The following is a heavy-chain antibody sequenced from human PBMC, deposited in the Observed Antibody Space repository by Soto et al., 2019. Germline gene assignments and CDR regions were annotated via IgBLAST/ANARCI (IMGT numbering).Heavy chain of an antibody. J-gene: IGHJ1*01. V-gene: IGHV1-3*01. CDR1: GYTFTSYA. D-gene: IGHD2-8*01. CDR2: IKAGNGNT. Sequence: ASVKVSCKASGYTFTSYAMHWVRQAPGQRLEWMGWIKAGNGNTKYSQKFQGRVTITRDTSASTAYMELSSLRSEDTAVYYCASGYCTNGVCYGAEYFQHWGRAPWSPSPQ. CDR3: ASGYCTNGVCYGAEYFQH.